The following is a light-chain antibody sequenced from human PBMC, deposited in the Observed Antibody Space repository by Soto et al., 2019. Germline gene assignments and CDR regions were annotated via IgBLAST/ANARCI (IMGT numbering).Light chain of an antibody. Sequence: EIVLTQSPGTLSLSPGERATLSCRASQSVSSSHLAWYQQKPGQAPRLFMYGASNRATGIPDRFSGSGPGKDFTLSISRLEPEDFAVYYCQHYGSSPRTFGQGTKLEIK. CDR3: QHYGSSPRT. V-gene: IGKV3-20*01. CDR2: GAS. J-gene: IGKJ2*01. CDR1: QSVSSSH.